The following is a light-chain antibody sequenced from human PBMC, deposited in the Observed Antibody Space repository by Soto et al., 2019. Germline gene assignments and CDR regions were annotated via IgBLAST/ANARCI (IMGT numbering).Light chain of an antibody. Sequence: QSVLTQPASVSGSPGQSITISCTGTSSDVGGYNYVSWYQQHPGKAPKRMIYDVSNRPSGVSNRFSGSKSGNTASLTISGRQAEDEAYYYCRSYTSSSRVFGGGTKLTVL. CDR3: RSYTSSSRV. J-gene: IGLJ3*02. CDR2: DVS. CDR1: SSDVGGYNY. V-gene: IGLV2-14*01.